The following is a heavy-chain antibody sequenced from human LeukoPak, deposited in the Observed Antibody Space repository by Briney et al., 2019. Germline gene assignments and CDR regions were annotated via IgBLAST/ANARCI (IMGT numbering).Heavy chain of an antibody. J-gene: IGHJ4*02. V-gene: IGHV4-39*01. D-gene: IGHD5-12*01. CDR2: IYYSGST. Sequence: SETLSLTCTVSGDSITSNTFYWGWIRQPPGKGLEWIGTIYYSGSTYYNPSLKSRVTIPVDTSKNQFSLRLTSVTAADTAVFYCARQSSGYEHFDYWGQGTLVTVSS. CDR3: ARQSSGYEHFDY. CDR1: GDSITSNTFY.